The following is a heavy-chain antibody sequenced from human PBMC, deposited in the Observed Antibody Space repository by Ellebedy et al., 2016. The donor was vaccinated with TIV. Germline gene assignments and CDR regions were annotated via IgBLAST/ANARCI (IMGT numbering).Heavy chain of an antibody. J-gene: IGHJ5*01. Sequence: GESLKISCAASGFTFTGFSMSWVRQAPGKGLEWVAHIMENGYERYYVDSLKGRFTISRDNAKNSVYLQMNSLRADDTAVFYCVRFAFNYAMDSWGQGTLVTVSS. D-gene: IGHD2-2*01. CDR1: GFTFTGFS. CDR3: VRFAFNYAMDS. V-gene: IGHV3-7*01. CDR2: IMENGYER.